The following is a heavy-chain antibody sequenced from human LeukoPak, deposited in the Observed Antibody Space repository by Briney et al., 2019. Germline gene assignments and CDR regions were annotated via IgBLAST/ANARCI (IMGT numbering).Heavy chain of an antibody. V-gene: IGHV3-48*02. Sequence: GGSLRLSCAASGFTFSSYSMNWVRQAPGKGLEWVSYISSSSNTISNADSVKGRFTIFRDNAKNSLYRQMNSLRDDDTSVYYCARSDWFDPWGEGTLVTVSS. J-gene: IGHJ5*02. CDR3: ARSDWFDP. CDR1: GFTFSSYS. CDR2: ISSSSNTI.